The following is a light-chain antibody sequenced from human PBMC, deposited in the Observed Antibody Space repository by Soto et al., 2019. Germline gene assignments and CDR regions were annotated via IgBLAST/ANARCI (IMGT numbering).Light chain of an antibody. Sequence: QSVLTQPPSASGTPGQSVTISCSGSSSNIGSNYVYWHQQLPGTAPKLLIYRNNQRPSGVPDRFSGSKSGTSASLAISGLRSEDEADYYCAAWDDSLSGLYVFGTGTKVTVL. J-gene: IGLJ1*01. V-gene: IGLV1-47*01. CDR2: RNN. CDR3: AAWDDSLSGLYV. CDR1: SSNIGSNY.